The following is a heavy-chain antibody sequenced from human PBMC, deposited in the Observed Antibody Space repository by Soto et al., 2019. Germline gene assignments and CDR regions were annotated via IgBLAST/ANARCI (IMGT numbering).Heavy chain of an antibody. D-gene: IGHD2-2*01. Sequence: QVQLVQSGPEVKKPGASVKVSCKASGYSFTSSGITGVRPAPGQGHEWMGWISAYNGNTNYAQKLQGRVTMTTDTSTSTAYTELRSLRSADTAVYYCARDEPLVPAAVAFDPWGQGTLVTFSS. CDR2: ISAYNGNT. V-gene: IGHV1-18*01. CDR1: GYSFTSSG. CDR3: ARDEPLVPAAVAFDP. J-gene: IGHJ5*02.